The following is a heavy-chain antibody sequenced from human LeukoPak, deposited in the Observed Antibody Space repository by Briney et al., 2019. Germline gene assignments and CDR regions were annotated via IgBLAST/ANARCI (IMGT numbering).Heavy chain of an antibody. CDR1: GFNFSSYG. CDR2: LRYYGSNK. J-gene: IGHJ4*02. V-gene: IGHV3-30*02. D-gene: IGHD3-3*01. Sequence: GGSLRLSCAAPGFNFSSYGMHSVRQTPAKGLEWVAFLRYYGSNKYEADCVKGRFPVSSDESNNTLDLQMNSLRHGDAAVYFCASEGILEWLSSDYWGQGTLVTVSS. CDR3: ASEGILEWLSSDY.